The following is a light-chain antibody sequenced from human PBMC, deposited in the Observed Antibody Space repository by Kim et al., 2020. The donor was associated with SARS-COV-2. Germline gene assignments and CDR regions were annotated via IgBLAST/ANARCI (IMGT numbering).Light chain of an antibody. CDR1: SGSIASHY. V-gene: IGLV6-57*04. CDR2: EDD. J-gene: IGLJ3*02. Sequence: NFMLTQPHSVSESPGKTITISCARSSGSIASHYVQWYQQRPGSAPTTMIYEDDQRPSGVSDRFSGSIDSSSNSASLTISGLKIEDEADYYCQSYDSTIWVFGGGTQLTVL. CDR3: QSYDSTIWV.